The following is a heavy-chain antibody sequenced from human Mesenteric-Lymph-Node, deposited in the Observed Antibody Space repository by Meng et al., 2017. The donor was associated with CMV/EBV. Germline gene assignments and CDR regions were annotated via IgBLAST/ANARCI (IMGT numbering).Heavy chain of an antibody. J-gene: IGHJ4*02. D-gene: IGHD3-10*01. Sequence: YTVTSYAMKWVRQAPGQGLEWMGWINTNTGNPTYAQGFTGRFVFSLDTAVTTAYLQISSLKAEDTAVYYGARDGGGYYYGSGSYDYWGQGTLVTVSS. CDR1: YTVTSYA. V-gene: IGHV7-4-1*02. CDR2: INTNTGNP. CDR3: ARDGGGYYYGSGSYDY.